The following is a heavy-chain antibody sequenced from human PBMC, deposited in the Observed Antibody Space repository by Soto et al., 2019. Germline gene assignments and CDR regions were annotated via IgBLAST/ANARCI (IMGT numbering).Heavy chain of an antibody. J-gene: IGHJ4*02. CDR3: PRDGWIQLWTTFDY. CDR1: GFTFSSYA. D-gene: IGHD5-18*01. CDR2: ISYDGSNK. V-gene: IGHV3-30-3*01. Sequence: GGSLRLSCAASGFTFSSYAMHWVRQAPGKGLEWVAVISYDGSNKYYADSVKGRFTISRDNSKNTLYLQMNSLRAEDTAVYYCPRDGWIQLWTTFDYWGQGTLVTFSS.